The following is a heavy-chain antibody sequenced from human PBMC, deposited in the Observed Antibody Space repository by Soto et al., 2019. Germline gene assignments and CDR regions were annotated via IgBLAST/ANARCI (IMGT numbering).Heavy chain of an antibody. CDR2: ISYDGSNK. Sequence: QVQLVESGGGVVQPGRSLRLSCAASGFTFSSYGMHWVRQATGKGLEWVAVISYDGSNKYYADSVNGRFTISRDNSKITLYLQMNSLRAEDTAVYYCAKDSYSSGSGLGPYYNWFAPWGQGTLVTVSS. CDR1: GFTFSSYG. D-gene: IGHD3-10*01. V-gene: IGHV3-30*18. J-gene: IGHJ5*02. CDR3: AKDSYSSGSGLGPYYNWFAP.